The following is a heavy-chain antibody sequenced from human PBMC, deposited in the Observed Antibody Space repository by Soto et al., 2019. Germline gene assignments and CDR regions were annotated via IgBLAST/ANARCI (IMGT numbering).Heavy chain of an antibody. CDR3: AKLGAMATPRY. CDR2: ISGIGGST. CDR1: GFTFSNYA. V-gene: IGHV3-23*01. J-gene: IGHJ4*02. Sequence: GGSLRLSCAASGFTFSNYAMSWVRQAPGKGLEWVSAISGIGGSTYYADSVKGRFTISRDNSKNTLYLQMNSLRAEDTAVYYYAKLGAMATPRYWGQGTLVTVSS. D-gene: IGHD5-18*01.